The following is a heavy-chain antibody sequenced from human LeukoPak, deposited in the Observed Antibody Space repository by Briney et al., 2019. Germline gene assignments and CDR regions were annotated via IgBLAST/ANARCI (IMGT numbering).Heavy chain of an antibody. J-gene: IGHJ4*02. Sequence: GGSLRLSCAVSGFTFSNYVMSWVRQAPGKGLEWVSAISTSGDDTYYADSVKGRFTISRDNSKNTLYLQMNSLSAEDTAVYYCAKERTSEGYFDYWGQGALVTVSS. CDR3: AKERTSEGYFDY. V-gene: IGHV3-23*01. D-gene: IGHD1-1*01. CDR1: GFTFSNYV. CDR2: ISTSGDDT.